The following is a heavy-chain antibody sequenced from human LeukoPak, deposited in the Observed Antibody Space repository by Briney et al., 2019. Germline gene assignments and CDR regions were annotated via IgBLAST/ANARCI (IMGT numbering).Heavy chain of an antibody. J-gene: IGHJ6*02. V-gene: IGHV3-48*03. CDR3: ARDQWLAYYYNGMDV. CDR1: GFTFSSYA. CDR2: ITNNGTTI. D-gene: IGHD6-19*01. Sequence: PGGSLRLSCAASGFTFSSYAMNWVRQAPGKGLEWVSYITNNGTTIYYADSVKGRFTISRDNAENSLYLQMNSLRAEDTAIYYCARDQWLAYYYNGMDVWGQGTTVTVSS.